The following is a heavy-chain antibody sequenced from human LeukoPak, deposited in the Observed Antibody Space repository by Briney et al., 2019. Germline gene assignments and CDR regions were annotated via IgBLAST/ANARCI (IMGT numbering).Heavy chain of an antibody. D-gene: IGHD3-22*01. V-gene: IGHV3-15*01. CDR2: IKSKTDGGTT. CDR1: GFTFSNAW. Sequence: KPGGSLRLSCAASGFTFSNAWMSWVRQAPGKGLEWVGRIKSKTDGGTTDYAAPVKGRFTISRDDSKNTLYLQMNSLKTEDTAVYYCTRDSPQTYYYDSSGYYSHYWGQGTLVTVSS. J-gene: IGHJ4*02. CDR3: TRDSPQTYYYDSSGYYSHY.